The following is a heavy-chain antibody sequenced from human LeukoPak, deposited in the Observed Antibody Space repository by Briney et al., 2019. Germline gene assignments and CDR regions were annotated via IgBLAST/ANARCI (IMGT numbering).Heavy chain of an antibody. D-gene: IGHD3-10*01. CDR1: GFTISNYK. J-gene: IGHJ4*02. Sequence: TGGSLRLSCAASGFTISNYKMNWVRQAAGKGLEWVSYISSSGSIIYYSDSVKGRFTISRDNAKNSLYLQMNSLRAEDTAVYYCARDFGYFWGQGTLVTVSS. V-gene: IGHV3-48*03. CDR3: ARDFGYF. CDR2: ISSSGSII.